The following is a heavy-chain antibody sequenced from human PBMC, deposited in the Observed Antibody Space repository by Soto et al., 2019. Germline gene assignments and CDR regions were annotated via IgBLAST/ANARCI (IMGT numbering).Heavy chain of an antibody. D-gene: IGHD3-16*01. Sequence: QVQLVESGGGVVQPGTSLRLSCVGSGFTFRSYVIHWVRQAPGKGLEWVALTSYDGSNTFYGVSVKDRFTISRHNSRNTVELQMDSLTFEATALYYCARWGTTEGLDVWGQGTLVCVSS. CDR1: GFTFRSYV. CDR3: ARWGTTEGLDV. V-gene: IGHV3-33*05. CDR2: TSYDGSNT. J-gene: IGHJ4*02.